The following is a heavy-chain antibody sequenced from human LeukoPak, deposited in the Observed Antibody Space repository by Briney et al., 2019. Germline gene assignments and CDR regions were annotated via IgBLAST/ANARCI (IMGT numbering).Heavy chain of an antibody. Sequence: SETLSLTCTVSGGTISSYYWGWIRQPPGTGLEWIGSIYYSGSTYYNPSLKSRVTISVDTSKNQCSLKLSSVTAADTAVYYCARGSAGTVMVPGGRAFDMWGQGTMVTVSS. CDR1: GGTISSYY. V-gene: IGHV4-39*01. D-gene: IGHD5-18*01. CDR3: ARGSAGTVMVPGGRAFDM. CDR2: IYYSGST. J-gene: IGHJ3*02.